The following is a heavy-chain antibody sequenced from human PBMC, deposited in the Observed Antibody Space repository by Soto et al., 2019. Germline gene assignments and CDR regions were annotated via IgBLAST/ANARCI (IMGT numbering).Heavy chain of an antibody. D-gene: IGHD3-22*01. J-gene: IGHJ4*02. CDR3: ARDYYKYYDSSGYYRSPAY. CDR2: ISYDGSDK. CDR1: GFTFSSYA. Sequence: QVQLVESGGGVVQPGRSLRLSCAAYGFTFSSYAMHWVRQAPGKGLEWVALISYDGSDKDYADCVKGRFTISRDNSRNTLFLQMNSLRAEDTAVYYCARDYYKYYDSSGYYRSPAYWGQGTLVTVSS. V-gene: IGHV3-30-3*01.